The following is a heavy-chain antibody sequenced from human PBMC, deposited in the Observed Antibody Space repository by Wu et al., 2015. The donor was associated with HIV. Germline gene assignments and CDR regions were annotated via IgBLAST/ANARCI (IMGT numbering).Heavy chain of an antibody. V-gene: IGHV1-18*01. CDR2: ISAYNGNT. J-gene: IGHJ4*02. CDR1: GYTFTSYG. CDR3: ARDRPLVVVAATGKAYFDY. Sequence: QVQLVQSGAEVKKPGASVKVSCKASGYTFTSYGISWVRQAPGQGLEWMGWISAYNGNTNYAQKLQGRVTMTTDTSTSTAYMELRSLRSDDTAVYYCARDRPLVVVAATGKAYFDYWGQGTLVTVSS. D-gene: IGHD2-15*01.